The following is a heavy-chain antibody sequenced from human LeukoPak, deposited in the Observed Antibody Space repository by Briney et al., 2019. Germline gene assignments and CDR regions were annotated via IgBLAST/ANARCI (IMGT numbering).Heavy chain of an antibody. D-gene: IGHD4-23*01. CDR1: GFIFSNAW. CDR3: ATGSGDTVVIDY. Sequence: GRSLRLSCIGSGFIFSNAWMSWVRQAPGKGLEWVGRVKSKTDGGTTDYAALVKGRFTISRDDSKNTLYLQMNSLKTDDTAVYHCATGSGDTVVIDYWGQGTLVTVSS. V-gene: IGHV3-15*01. CDR2: VKSKTDGGTT. J-gene: IGHJ4*02.